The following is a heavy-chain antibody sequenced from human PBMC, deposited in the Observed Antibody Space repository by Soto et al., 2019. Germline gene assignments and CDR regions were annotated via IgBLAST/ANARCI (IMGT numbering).Heavy chain of an antibody. Sequence: QVQLGESGGGVVQPGKSLRLSCVGSGFTFGNYAMYWVRQAPGKGLEWVAFISYDGSKRYHADSVKGQFTISRDNARNTLYLQMDRLRPEDTAVYYCAKGGGATGSPIDYWGLGTLVTVSS. V-gene: IGHV3-30*18. J-gene: IGHJ4*02. CDR3: AKGGGATGSPIDY. CDR1: GFTFGNYA. CDR2: ISYDGSKR. D-gene: IGHD6-13*01.